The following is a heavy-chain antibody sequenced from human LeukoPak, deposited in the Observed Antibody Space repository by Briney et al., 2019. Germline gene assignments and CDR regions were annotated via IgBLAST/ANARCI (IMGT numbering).Heavy chain of an antibody. D-gene: IGHD3-22*01. CDR3: ARDLSITMIVVVILGLDY. CDR1: GFTFSSYA. V-gene: IGHV3-30*01. CDR2: ISYDGSNK. Sequence: GGSLRLSCAASGFTFSSYAMHWVRQAPGKGLEGVAVISYDGSNKYYADSVKGRFTISRDNSKNTLYLQMNSLRAEDTAVYYCARDLSITMIVVVILGLDYWGQGTLVTVSS. J-gene: IGHJ4*02.